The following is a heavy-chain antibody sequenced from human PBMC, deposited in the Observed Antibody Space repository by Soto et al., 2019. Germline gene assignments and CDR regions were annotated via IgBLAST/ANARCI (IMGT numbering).Heavy chain of an antibody. J-gene: IGHJ4*02. CDR3: ARWFTYGNFDYFDY. CDR2: INSGGGTT. V-gene: IGHV3-74*01. D-gene: IGHD3-10*01. Sequence: PGGSLRLSSAASGFTFSSYWMHWFRQARGKGLMWVSRINSGGGTTTYADSVKGRFTISRDNAKNTLYLQMNGLRAEDTALYYCARWFTYGNFDYFDYWAREPRSPSPQ. CDR1: GFTFSSYW.